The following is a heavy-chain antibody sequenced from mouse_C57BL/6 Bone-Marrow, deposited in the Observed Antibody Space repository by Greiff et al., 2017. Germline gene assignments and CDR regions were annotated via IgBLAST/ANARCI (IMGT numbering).Heavy chain of an antibody. CDR2: INPNNGGT. J-gene: IGHJ1*03. Sequence: EVQLQQSGPELVKPGASVKMSCKASGYTFTDYNMHWVKQSHGKSLEWIGYINPNNGGTSYNQKFKGKATLTVNKSSSTAYMELRSLTSEDSAVYYCARRLGRIWYCDVWGTGTTVTVSS. D-gene: IGHD4-1*01. CDR1: GYTFTDYN. CDR3: ARRLGRIWYCDV. V-gene: IGHV1-22*01.